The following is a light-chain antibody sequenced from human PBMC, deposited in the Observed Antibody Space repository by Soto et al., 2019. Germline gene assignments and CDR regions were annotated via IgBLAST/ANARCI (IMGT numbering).Light chain of an antibody. J-gene: IGKJ4*02. Sequence: EVVLTQSPVTLSVSPGERATLSCRASQSFSSNLAWYQQKPGQAPRLLIYGASNRATGIPDRFSGSGSGTDFTLTISRLEPEDFAVYYCQQYGSSPLTFGGGTKVDIK. CDR3: QQYGSSPLT. CDR1: QSFSSN. CDR2: GAS. V-gene: IGKV3-20*01.